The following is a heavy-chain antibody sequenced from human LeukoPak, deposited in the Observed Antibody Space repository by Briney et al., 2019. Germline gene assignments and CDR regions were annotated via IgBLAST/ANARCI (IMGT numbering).Heavy chain of an antibody. V-gene: IGHV1-2*02. Sequence: ASVKVSCKASGYTFTGYYMHWVRQAPGQGLEWMGWINPNSGGTNYAQKFQGRVTMTRDTSISTAYMELSRLRSDDTAVYYCARCRPAAISNWFDPWGQGTLVTVSS. D-gene: IGHD2-2*02. CDR1: GYTFTGYY. J-gene: IGHJ5*02. CDR2: INPNSGGT. CDR3: ARCRPAAISNWFDP.